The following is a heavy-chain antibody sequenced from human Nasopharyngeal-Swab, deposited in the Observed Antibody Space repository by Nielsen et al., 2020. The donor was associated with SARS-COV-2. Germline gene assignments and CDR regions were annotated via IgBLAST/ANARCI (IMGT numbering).Heavy chain of an antibody. CDR3: AKDRGYCSGGSCYKFDY. Sequence: SLKISCAASGFTFSSYAMSWVRQAPGKGLEWVSAISGSGGSTYYADSVKGRFTISRDNSKNTLHLQMNSLRAEDTAVYYCAKDRGYCSGGSCYKFDYWGQGTLVTVSS. V-gene: IGHV3-23*01. J-gene: IGHJ4*02. CDR1: GFTFSSYA. D-gene: IGHD2-15*01. CDR2: ISGSGGST.